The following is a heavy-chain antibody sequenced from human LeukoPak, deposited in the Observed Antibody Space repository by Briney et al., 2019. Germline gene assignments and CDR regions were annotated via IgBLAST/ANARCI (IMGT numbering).Heavy chain of an antibody. CDR3: AKTYSRESGYDFFFHY. V-gene: IGHV3-33*06. CDR1: GFTFSSYG. J-gene: IGHJ4*02. D-gene: IGHD5-12*01. CDR2: IWYDGSNK. Sequence: TGGSLRLSCAASGFTFSSYGMHWVRQAPGKGLEWVAVIWYDGSNKYYADSVKGRFTISRDNSRNTVYLQMNSLRVEDTAVYYCAKTYSRESGYDFFFHYWGQGTRVTVSS.